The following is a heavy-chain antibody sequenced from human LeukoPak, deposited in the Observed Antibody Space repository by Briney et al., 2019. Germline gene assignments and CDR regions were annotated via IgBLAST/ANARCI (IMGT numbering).Heavy chain of an antibody. CDR1: GGSISSGSCY. V-gene: IGHV4-61*02. J-gene: IGHJ4*02. Sequence: TSETLSLTCTVSGGSISSGSCYWSWIRHPAGKGLEWIGRIYTSGSTNYNPSLKSRVTISVDTSKNQFSLKLSSVTAADTAVYYCARAPGRYLDYWGQGTLVTVSS. D-gene: IGHD7-27*01. CDR3: ARAPGRYLDY. CDR2: IYTSGST.